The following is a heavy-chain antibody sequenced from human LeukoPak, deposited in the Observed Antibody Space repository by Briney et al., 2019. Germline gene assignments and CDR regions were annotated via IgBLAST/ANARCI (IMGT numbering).Heavy chain of an antibody. CDR3: ARDQYGSGSYYKPFDY. V-gene: IGHV1-69*13. CDR2: IIPIFGTA. D-gene: IGHD3-10*01. CDR1: GGTFSSYA. Sequence: SVKVSCKASGGTFSSYAISWVRQAPGQGLEWMGGIIPIFGTANYAQKFQGRVTIAADESTSTAYMELSSLRSEDTAVYYCARDQYGSGSYYKPFDYWGQGTLVTVSS. J-gene: IGHJ4*02.